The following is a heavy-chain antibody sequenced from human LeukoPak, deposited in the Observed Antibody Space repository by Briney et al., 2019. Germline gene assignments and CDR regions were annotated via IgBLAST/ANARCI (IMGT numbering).Heavy chain of an antibody. J-gene: IGHJ4*02. CDR1: GGSFSGYY. CDR2: INHSGST. D-gene: IGHD6-19*01. Sequence: PSETLSLTCAVYGGSFSGYYWSWIRQPPGKGLEWIGEINHSGSTNYNPSLKSRVTISVDTSKNQFSLKLSSVTAADTAVYYCARAGYSSGWFRRDFDYWGQGTLVTVSS. V-gene: IGHV4-34*01. CDR3: ARAGYSSGWFRRDFDY.